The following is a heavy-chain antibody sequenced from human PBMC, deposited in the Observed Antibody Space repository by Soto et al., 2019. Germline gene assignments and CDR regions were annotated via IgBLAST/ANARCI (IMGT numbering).Heavy chain of an antibody. CDR3: ARFRVDRYCSSTSCPHDDAFDI. V-gene: IGHV3-66*01. D-gene: IGHD2-2*01. CDR1: GFTFSSYA. CDR2: INSGSST. J-gene: IGHJ3*02. Sequence: GGSLRLSCAASGFTFSSYAMSWVRQAPGKGLEWVSVINSGSSTYYADSVKGRFTIPRDNAKNSLYLQMNSLRAEDTAVYYCARFRVDRYCSSTSCPHDDAFDIWGQGTMVTVSS.